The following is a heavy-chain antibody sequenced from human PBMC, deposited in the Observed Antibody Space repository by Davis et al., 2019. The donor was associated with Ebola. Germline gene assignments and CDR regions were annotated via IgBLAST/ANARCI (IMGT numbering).Heavy chain of an antibody. CDR3: AKDASTTVTTNEIDY. Sequence: PGGSLRLSCAASGFTFSNHAMSWVRQAPGKGLEWVSAISGSGGSTYYADSVKGRFTISRDNSKNTLYLQMNSLRAEDTAVYYCAKDASTTVTTNEIDYWGQGTLVTVSS. D-gene: IGHD4-17*01. CDR1: GFTFSNHA. CDR2: ISGSGGST. J-gene: IGHJ4*02. V-gene: IGHV3-23*01.